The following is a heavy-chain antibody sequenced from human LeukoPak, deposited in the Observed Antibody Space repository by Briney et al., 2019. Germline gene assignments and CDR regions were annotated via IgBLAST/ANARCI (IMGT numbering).Heavy chain of an antibody. CDR3: ARDSYDSYFDY. Sequence: ASVTVSFKASGYTFTGYYVHWVRQAPGQGLEWMGRINPNSGGTNYAQKFQGRVTMTRDTSISTAYMELGRLRSDDTAVYYCARDSYDSYFDYWGQGTLVTVSS. D-gene: IGHD3-22*01. CDR1: GYTFTGYY. CDR2: INPNSGGT. J-gene: IGHJ4*02. V-gene: IGHV1-2*06.